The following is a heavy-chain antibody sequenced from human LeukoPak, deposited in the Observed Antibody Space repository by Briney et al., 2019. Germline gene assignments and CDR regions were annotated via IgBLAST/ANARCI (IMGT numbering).Heavy chain of an antibody. Sequence: ASVKVSCKASGYTFTDYYMHWVQQAPGQGLEWMGGIIPIFGTANYAQKFQGRVTITADESTSTAYMELSSLRSEDAAVYYCARASGSYYYYYMDVWGQGTTVTVSS. J-gene: IGHJ6*03. CDR3: ARASGSYYYYYMDV. V-gene: IGHV1-69*13. CDR2: IIPIFGTA. CDR1: GYTFTDYY. D-gene: IGHD1-26*01.